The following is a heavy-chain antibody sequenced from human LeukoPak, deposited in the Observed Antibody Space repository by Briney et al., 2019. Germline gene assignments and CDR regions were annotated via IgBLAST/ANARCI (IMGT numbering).Heavy chain of an antibody. CDR1: GFTFSDYY. D-gene: IGHD3-22*01. V-gene: IGHV3-11*04. CDR2: ISSSGSTI. J-gene: IGHJ4*02. Sequence: GGSLRLSCAASGFTFSDYYMSWIRQAPGKGLEWVSYISSSGSTIYYADSVKGRFTISRDNAKNSLYLQMNSLRAEDTAVYYCAKSTYYDSSGYYRLDYWGQGTLVTVSS. CDR3: AKSTYYDSSGYYRLDY.